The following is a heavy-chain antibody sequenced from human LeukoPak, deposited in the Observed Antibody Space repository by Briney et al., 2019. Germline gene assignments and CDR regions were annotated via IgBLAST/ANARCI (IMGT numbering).Heavy chain of an antibody. V-gene: IGHV4-39*01. D-gene: IGHD6-13*01. CDR2: IYYSGST. Sequence: SETLSLTCTVSGGSISSSSYYWSWIRQPPGKGLEWIGSIYYSGSTYYNPSLKSRVTISVDTSKNQFSLKLSSVTAADTAVYYCARHRIAAAGYYFDYWGQGTLVTVSS. CDR1: GGSISSSSYY. CDR3: ARHRIAAAGYYFDY. J-gene: IGHJ4*02.